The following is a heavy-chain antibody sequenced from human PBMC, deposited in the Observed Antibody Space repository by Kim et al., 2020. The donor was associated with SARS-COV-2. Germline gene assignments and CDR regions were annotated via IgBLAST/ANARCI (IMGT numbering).Heavy chain of an antibody. Sequence: GGSLRLSCAASGFSFSDAWMHWVRQAPGKGLEWVGRIKSKGDRETTAYVAAVKGSFTNSRDDTKNMLYRQMKSLRKEDIAVYNCTTVMYWGQGTLVTFSS. J-gene: IGHJ4*02. CDR2: IKSKGDRETT. CDR1: GFSFSDAW. V-gene: IGHV3-15*01. CDR3: TTVMY.